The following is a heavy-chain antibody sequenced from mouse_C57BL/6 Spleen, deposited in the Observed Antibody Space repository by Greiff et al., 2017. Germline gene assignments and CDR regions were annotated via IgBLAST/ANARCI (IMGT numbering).Heavy chain of an antibody. Sequence: VQLQQSGAELVRPGASVKLSCTASGFNIKDDYMHWVKQRPEQGLEWIGWIDPENGDTEYASKFQGKATITADTSSNTAYLQLSSLTSEDTAVYYCTTVYGYDVGYYAMDYWGQGTSVTVSS. CDR1: GFNIKDDY. CDR2: IDPENGDT. CDR3: TTVYGYDVGYYAMDY. D-gene: IGHD2-2*01. V-gene: IGHV14-4*01. J-gene: IGHJ4*01.